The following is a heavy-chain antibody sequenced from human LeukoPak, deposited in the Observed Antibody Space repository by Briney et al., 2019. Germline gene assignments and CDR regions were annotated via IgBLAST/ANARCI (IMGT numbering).Heavy chain of an antibody. CDR3: ARDPITFGGAPMGDGAFDI. D-gene: IGHD3-16*01. Sequence: SVKVSCKASGGTFSSYAISWVRQAPGQGLEWMGRIISIFGTANYAQKFQGRVTITTDESTSTAYMELSSLRSEDTAVYYCARDPITFGGAPMGDGAFDIWGQGTMVTVSS. CDR1: GGTFSSYA. V-gene: IGHV1-69*05. CDR2: IISIFGTA. J-gene: IGHJ3*02.